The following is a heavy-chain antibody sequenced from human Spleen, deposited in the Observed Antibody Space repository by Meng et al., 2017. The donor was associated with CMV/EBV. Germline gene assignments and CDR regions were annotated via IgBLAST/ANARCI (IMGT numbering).Heavy chain of an antibody. CDR1: YY. J-gene: IGHJ5*02. Sequence: YYFHWVRQAPGQGLEWMGWINPASGGTNHAQKFQGRVTMTRDTSISTAYMELSRLRSDDTAVYYCAKDRAPVLRFLERPKTNWFDPWGQGTLVTVSS. CDR3: AKDRAPVLRFLERPKTNWFDP. D-gene: IGHD3-3*01. V-gene: IGHV1-2*02. CDR2: INPASGGT.